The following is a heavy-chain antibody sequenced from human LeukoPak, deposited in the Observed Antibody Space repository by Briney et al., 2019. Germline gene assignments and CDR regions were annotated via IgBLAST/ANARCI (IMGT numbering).Heavy chain of an antibody. CDR1: GYTFTGYY. Sequence: EASVKVSCKASGYTFTGYYMHWVRQAPGQGLEWMGGIIPIFGTANYAQKFQGRVTITADESTSTAYMELSSRRSEDTAVYYCASSGGSSGFDPWGQGTLVTVSS. CDR2: IIPIFGTA. V-gene: IGHV1-69*13. D-gene: IGHD3-16*01. CDR3: ASSGGSSGFDP. J-gene: IGHJ5*02.